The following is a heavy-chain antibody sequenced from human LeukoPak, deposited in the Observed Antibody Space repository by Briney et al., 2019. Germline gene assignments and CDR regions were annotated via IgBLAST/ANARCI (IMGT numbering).Heavy chain of an antibody. D-gene: IGHD4-17*01. J-gene: IGHJ4*02. CDR3: ARFHLDDDYGDYVAD. V-gene: IGHV1-69*04. Sequence: GASVKVSCKASGGTFSSYAISWVRQAPGQGLEWMGRIIPILGIANYAQKFQGRVTITADKSTSTAYMELSSLRSEDTAVYYCARFHLDDDYGDYVADWGQGTLVTVSS. CDR1: GGTFSSYA. CDR2: IIPILGIA.